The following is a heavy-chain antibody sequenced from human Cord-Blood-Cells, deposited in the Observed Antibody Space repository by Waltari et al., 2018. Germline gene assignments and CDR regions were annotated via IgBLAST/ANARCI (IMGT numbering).Heavy chain of an antibody. J-gene: IGHJ4*02. CDR2: RKQDGSWK. Sequence: EVQLVESGGGLVQPGGSLRLSCAASGFTFSSFWMSWVRQAPGKGLGWGANRKQDGSWKYYVDSVKCRFTIARDNAKNSLYLQRNSLRAEDTAVYYCARDKSSSWYDYWGQGTLVTVSS. D-gene: IGHD6-13*01. V-gene: IGHV3-7*01. CDR3: ARDKSSSWYDY. CDR1: GFTFSSFW.